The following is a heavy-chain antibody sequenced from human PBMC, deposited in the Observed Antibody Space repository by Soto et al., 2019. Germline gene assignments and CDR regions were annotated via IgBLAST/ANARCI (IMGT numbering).Heavy chain of an antibody. CDR3: ARDLRAPPTPNYFDY. J-gene: IGHJ4*02. CDR1: GFTFSSYG. V-gene: IGHV3-33*01. Sequence: LRLSCAASGFTFSSYGMHWVRQAPGKGLEWVAVIWYDGSNKYYADSVKGRFTISRDNSKNTLYLQMNSLRAEDTAVYYCARDLRAPPTPNYFDYWGQGTLATVSS. CDR2: IWYDGSNK. D-gene: IGHD3-9*01.